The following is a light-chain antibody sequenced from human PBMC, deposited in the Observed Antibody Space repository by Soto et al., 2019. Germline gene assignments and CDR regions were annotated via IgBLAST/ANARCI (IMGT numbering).Light chain of an antibody. CDR3: AAWDDSLRAWV. J-gene: IGLJ3*02. Sequence: QSVLTQPPSASGTPGQRISISCSGSSSNIGRNYVYWYHQVPGAAPKLLIYGSDQRPSGVPDRFSGSKSGTSASLAISELRSEDEADYHCAAWDDSLRAWVFGGGTQLTVL. CDR2: GSD. CDR1: SSNIGRNY. V-gene: IGLV1-47*02.